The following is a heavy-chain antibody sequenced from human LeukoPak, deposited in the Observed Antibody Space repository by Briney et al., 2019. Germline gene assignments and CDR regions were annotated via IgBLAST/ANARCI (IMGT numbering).Heavy chain of an antibody. CDR2: ISGSGGST. CDR3: ATIKRGIVGTLDY. J-gene: IGHJ4*02. Sequence: PGGSLRLSCAASGFTFSSYAMSWVRQAPGKGLEWVSAISGSGGSTYYADSVKGRFTISRDNSKNTLYLQMNSLRAEDTAVYYCATIKRGIVGTLDYWGQGTLVTVSS. CDR1: GFTFSSYA. V-gene: IGHV3-23*01. D-gene: IGHD1-26*01.